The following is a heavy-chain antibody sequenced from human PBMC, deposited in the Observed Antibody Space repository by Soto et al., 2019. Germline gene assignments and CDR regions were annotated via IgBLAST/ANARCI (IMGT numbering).Heavy chain of an antibody. V-gene: IGHV4-38-2*02. CDR1: GYSISSGPY. J-gene: IGHJ4*01. Sequence: SETLSLTCTVSGYSISSGPYWAWIRQPPGKGPEWIASIYHGGTTFYNPSLKSRITISVDTSNNQFSLKLTSVTAADTAVYYCSRVHVMLVAGSTSVYWGPGTLVTVSS. CDR2: IYHGGTT. D-gene: IGHD6-19*01. CDR3: SRVHVMLVAGSTSVY.